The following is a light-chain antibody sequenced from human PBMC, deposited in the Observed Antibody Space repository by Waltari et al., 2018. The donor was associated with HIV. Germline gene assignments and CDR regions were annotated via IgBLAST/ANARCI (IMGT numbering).Light chain of an antibody. CDR2: DAS. CDR3: QQRNSWPPWT. CDR1: QSVSHY. V-gene: IGKV3-11*01. Sequence: EIVMTQSPATLSVSPGERATLSCRASQSVSHYLAWYQQKPGQAPRLLIYDASSRATGIPGRFSGSGSGTDFTLTISSLEPEDFAVYYCQQRNSWPPWTFGQGTKVEIK. J-gene: IGKJ1*01.